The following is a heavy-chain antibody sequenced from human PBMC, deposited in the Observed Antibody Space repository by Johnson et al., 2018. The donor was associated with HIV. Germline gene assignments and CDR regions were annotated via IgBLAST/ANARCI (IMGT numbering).Heavy chain of an antibody. J-gene: IGHJ3*02. CDR2: VSYYESSQ. CDR1: GFTFRSYP. Sequence: LVESGGGVVHSGRSLRLSCAASGFTFRSYPMNWVRQAPGKGLEWVAFVSYYESSQYYRDSVKGRFTISRDNSKNTLSLQMNSLRADDTAVYYCARLPSGYSRDGFNIWGQGTMVTVSS. D-gene: IGHD5-18*01. V-gene: IGHV3-30*04. CDR3: ARLPSGYSRDGFNI.